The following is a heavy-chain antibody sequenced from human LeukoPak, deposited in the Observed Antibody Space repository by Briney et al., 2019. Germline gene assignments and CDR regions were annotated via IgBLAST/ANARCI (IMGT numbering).Heavy chain of an antibody. Sequence: GGSLRLSCAASGFTFSNAWMSWVRQAPGKGLEWVGRIKSKTDGGTTDYAAPVKGRFTISRDDSKNTLYLQMNSLKTEDTAVYYCRRYYDSKTPSDFDYWGQGTLVTVSS. J-gene: IGHJ4*02. V-gene: IGHV3-15*01. D-gene: IGHD3-22*01. CDR3: RRYYDSKTPSDFDY. CDR2: IKSKTDGGTT. CDR1: GFTFSNAW.